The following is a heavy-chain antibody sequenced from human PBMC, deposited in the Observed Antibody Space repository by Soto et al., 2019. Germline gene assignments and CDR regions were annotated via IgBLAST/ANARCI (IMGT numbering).Heavy chain of an antibody. CDR3: ARGFFRSPSTPNFDY. CDR2: INPVDSDT. J-gene: IGHJ4*02. D-gene: IGHD3-3*01. V-gene: IGHV5-51*01. CDR1: GYSFTSFW. Sequence: PGESLKISCQGFGYSFTSFWIGWVRQMPGKGLEWMGIINPVDSDTRYSPSFQGQVTISVDKSITTAYLQWSSLKASDTAMYYCARGFFRSPSTPNFDYWGLGTLVTVSS.